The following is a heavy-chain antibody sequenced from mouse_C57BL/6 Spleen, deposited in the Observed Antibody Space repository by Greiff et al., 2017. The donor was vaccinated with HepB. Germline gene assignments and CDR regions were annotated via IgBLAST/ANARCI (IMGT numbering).Heavy chain of an antibody. V-gene: IGHV10-1*01. CDR1: GFSFNTYA. J-gene: IGHJ1*03. CDR3: VRQGGITTVDWYFDV. D-gene: IGHD1-1*01. Sequence: DVMLVESGGGLVQPKGSLKLSCAASGFSFNTYAMNWVRQAPGKGLEWVARIRSKSNNYATYYADSVKDRFTISRDDSESMLYLQMNNLKTEDTAMYYCVRQGGITTVDWYFDVWGTGTTVTVSS. CDR2: IRSKSNNYAT.